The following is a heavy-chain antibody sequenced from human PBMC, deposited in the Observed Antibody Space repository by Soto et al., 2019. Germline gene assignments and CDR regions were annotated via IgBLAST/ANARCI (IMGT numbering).Heavy chain of an antibody. CDR1: GYTFTSYY. V-gene: IGHV1-46*01. J-gene: IGHJ3*02. CDR2: INPSGGST. CDR3: ASLWRRGQDAFDI. D-gene: IGHD3-10*01. Sequence: GASVKVSCKASGYTFTSYYMHWVRQAPGQGLEWMGIINPSGGSTSYAQKLQGRVTMTRDTSTSTVYMELSSLRSEDTAVYYCASLWRRGQDAFDIWGQGTMVTVS.